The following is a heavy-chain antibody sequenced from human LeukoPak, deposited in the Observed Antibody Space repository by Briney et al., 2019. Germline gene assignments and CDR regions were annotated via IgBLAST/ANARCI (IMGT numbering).Heavy chain of an antibody. CDR2: IYTSGST. J-gene: IGHJ6*03. CDR3: ARESGVGWLRDYYYYMDV. V-gene: IGHV4-4*07. Sequence: SETLSLTCTVSGGSISSYYWSWIRQPAGKGLEWIGRIYTSGSTNYNPSLKSRVTMSVDTSKNQFSLKLSSVTAADTAVYYCARESGVGWLRDYYYYMDVWGKGTTVTVSS. D-gene: IGHD5-12*01. CDR1: GGSISSYY.